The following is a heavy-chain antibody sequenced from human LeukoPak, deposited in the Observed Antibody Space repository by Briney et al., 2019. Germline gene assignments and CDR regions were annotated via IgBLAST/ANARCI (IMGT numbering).Heavy chain of an antibody. CDR3: ARTAWYYYGLGGRLDY. Sequence: SETLSLTCAVYGGSFSGYYWSWIRQPPGKGLEWIGEINHSGSTNYNPSLKSRVTISMDPSKKQFSLKLRSVTAADTAVYYCARTAWYYYGLGGRLDYWGQGTLVTVSS. CDR2: INHSGST. CDR1: GGSFSGYY. D-gene: IGHD3-10*01. J-gene: IGHJ4*02. V-gene: IGHV4-34*01.